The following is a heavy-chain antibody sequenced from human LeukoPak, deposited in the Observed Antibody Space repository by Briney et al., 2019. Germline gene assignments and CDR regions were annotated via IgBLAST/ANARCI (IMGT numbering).Heavy chain of an antibody. J-gene: IGHJ5*02. Sequence: GGSLRLSCAASGFTFSSYSMNWVRQAPGKGLEWVSSISSSSSYIYYADSVKGRFTISRDNAKNTLYLQMNSLRAEDTAVYYCAGGRRWHLGNWFDPWGQGTLVTVSS. CDR1: GFTFSSYS. D-gene: IGHD2-15*01. V-gene: IGHV3-21*01. CDR2: ISSSSSYI. CDR3: AGGRRWHLGNWFDP.